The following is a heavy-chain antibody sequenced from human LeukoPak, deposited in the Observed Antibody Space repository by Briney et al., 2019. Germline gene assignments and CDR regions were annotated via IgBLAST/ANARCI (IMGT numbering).Heavy chain of an antibody. J-gene: IGHJ6*03. CDR1: GFTFSSSW. CDR2: INGTAINT. CDR3: LTRSLIAVSGNSYMDV. D-gene: IGHD6-19*01. V-gene: IGHV3-23*01. Sequence: GGSLRLSCAASGFTFSSSWIHWVRQAPGKGLEWVSAINGTAINTDYADSVKGRFTISRDSSKNTLYLQMNSLRAEDTAVYFCLTRSLIAVSGNSYMDVWGKGTTVSVSS.